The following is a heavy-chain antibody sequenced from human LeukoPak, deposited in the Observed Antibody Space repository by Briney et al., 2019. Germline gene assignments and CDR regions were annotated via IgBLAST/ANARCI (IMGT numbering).Heavy chain of an antibody. D-gene: IGHD5-18*01. J-gene: IGHJ4*02. CDR1: GFTFSNAW. CDR2: IKSKTDGGTT. V-gene: IGHV3-15*01. Sequence: GGSLRLSCAASGFTFSNAWMSWVRQAPGKGLKWVGRIKSKTDGGTTDYAAPVKGRFTISRDDSKNTLYLQMNSLKTEDTAVYYCTTDWVRGTAMVLPLDYWGQGTLVTVSS. CDR3: TTDWVRGTAMVLPLDY.